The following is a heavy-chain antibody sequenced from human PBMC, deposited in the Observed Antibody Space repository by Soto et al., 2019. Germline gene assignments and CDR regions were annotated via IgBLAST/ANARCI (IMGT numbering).Heavy chain of an antibody. D-gene: IGHD6-19*01. CDR1: GGPFSGYY. CDR3: ARDGDYNSGWYSFDY. Sequence: SETLSLTCAVSGGPFSGYYWSWISQPPGKGMEWIGGVYHTGTTNYNPSLKSRVTMSVDASQNQVSLRLSSVTAADTAVYYCARDGDYNSGWYSFDYWGQGTLVTVS. V-gene: IGHV4-34*01. CDR2: VYHTGTT. J-gene: IGHJ4*02.